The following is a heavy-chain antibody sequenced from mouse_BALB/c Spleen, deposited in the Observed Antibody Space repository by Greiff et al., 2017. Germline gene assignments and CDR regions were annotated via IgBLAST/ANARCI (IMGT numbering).Heavy chain of an antibody. D-gene: IGHD2-2*01. CDR1: GFSLTSYG. Sequence: VKLVESGPGLVAPSQSLSITCTVSGFSLTSYGVHWVRQPPGKGLEWLGVIWAGGSTNYNSALMSRLSISKDNSKSQVFLKMNSLQTDDTAMYYCARALYGYDHYAMDYWGQGTSVTVSS. J-gene: IGHJ4*01. V-gene: IGHV2-9*02. CDR3: ARALYGYDHYAMDY. CDR2: IWAGGST.